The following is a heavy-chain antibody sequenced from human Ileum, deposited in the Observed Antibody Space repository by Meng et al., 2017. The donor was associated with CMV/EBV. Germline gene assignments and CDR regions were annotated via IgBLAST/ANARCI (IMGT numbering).Heavy chain of an antibody. J-gene: IGHJ4*02. CDR2: MNGDGRYR. V-gene: IGHV3-74*01. CDR1: GFNFRSYW. CDR3: AREWELPYFDH. Sequence: GESLKISCSASGFNFRSYWMHWVRQAPGKGLGWVARMNGDGRYRNYADSVKGRFAIPRVNGNNTLYLQMDNVRAEDTAIYYGAREWELPYFDHWGQGTPVTVSS. D-gene: IGHD1-26*01.